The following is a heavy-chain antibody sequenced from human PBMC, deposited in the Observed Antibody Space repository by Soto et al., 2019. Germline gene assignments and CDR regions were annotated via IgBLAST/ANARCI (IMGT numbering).Heavy chain of an antibody. V-gene: IGHV3-11*01. CDR3: ASKDGVH. CDR2: ISSSGSTI. CDR1: GFTFSDSH. D-gene: IGHD3-10*01. J-gene: IGHJ4*02. Sequence: GALRLSCEASGFTFSDSHMSWIRQAPGKGLDWVSYISSSGSTIQYADSVKGRFTASRDNAKKSLYLQMNSLRAEDTAVYYCASKDGVHWGQGTLVTVS.